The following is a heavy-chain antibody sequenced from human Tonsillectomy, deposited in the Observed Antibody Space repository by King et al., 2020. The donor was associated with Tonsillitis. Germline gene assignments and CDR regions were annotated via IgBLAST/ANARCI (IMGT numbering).Heavy chain of an antibody. V-gene: IGHV3-23*04. J-gene: IGHJ2*01. D-gene: IGHD4-23*01. Sequence: VQLVESGGGLVQPGGSLRLSCAASGFTFSSYAMTWVRQAPGKGLEWVSFISGYDGSTYYADSVKGRFTISRDNSKNTLYLQMNSLRAEDTAVYYCAKSPSFLRWHRDYWYFDLWGRGTLVTVSS. CDR3: AKSPSFLRWHRDYWYFDL. CDR1: GFTFSSYA. CDR2: ISGYDGST.